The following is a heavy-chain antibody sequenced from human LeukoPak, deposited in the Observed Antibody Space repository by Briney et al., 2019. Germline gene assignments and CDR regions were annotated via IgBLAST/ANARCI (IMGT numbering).Heavy chain of an antibody. CDR2: IYSGGST. Sequence: GGSLRLSCAASGFTVSSNYMSWVRQAPGKGLEWVSVIYSGGSTYYADSVKARFTISRDNSKNTLYPQMNSLRAEDTAVYYCARDTAAAGTGYFDYWGQGTLVTVSS. J-gene: IGHJ4*02. CDR1: GFTVSSNY. D-gene: IGHD6-13*01. CDR3: ARDTAAAGTGYFDY. V-gene: IGHV3-66*01.